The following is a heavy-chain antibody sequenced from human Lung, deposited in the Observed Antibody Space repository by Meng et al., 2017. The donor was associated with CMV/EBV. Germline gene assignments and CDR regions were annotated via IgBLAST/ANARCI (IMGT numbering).Heavy chain of an antibody. CDR2: ISYDGSDK. Sequence: GGSXRLXCAASGFTFSSYAMHWVRQAPGKGLEWLAVISYDGSDKYYTDSVKGRFTISRDSSKNTLLLQMNSLRAEDTAVYYCARRNFYCTNGVCYLEYWGQGTXVTVSS. D-gene: IGHD2-8*01. V-gene: IGHV3-30*04. CDR1: GFTFSSYA. J-gene: IGHJ4*02. CDR3: ARRNFYCTNGVCYLEY.